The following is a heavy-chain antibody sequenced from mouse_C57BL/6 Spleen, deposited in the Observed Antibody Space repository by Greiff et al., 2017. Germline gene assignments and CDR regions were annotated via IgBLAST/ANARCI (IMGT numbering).Heavy chain of an antibody. Sequence: VQLQQPGAELVMPGASVKLSCKASGYTFTSYWMHWVKQRPGQGLEWIGEIDPSDSYTNYNQKFKGKSTLTVDKSSSTAYMQLSSLTSEDSAVYYCARSGYYGSSHYFDYWGQGTTLTVSS. J-gene: IGHJ2*01. CDR3: ARSGYYGSSHYFDY. CDR1: GYTFTSYW. D-gene: IGHD1-1*01. V-gene: IGHV1-69*01. CDR2: IDPSDSYT.